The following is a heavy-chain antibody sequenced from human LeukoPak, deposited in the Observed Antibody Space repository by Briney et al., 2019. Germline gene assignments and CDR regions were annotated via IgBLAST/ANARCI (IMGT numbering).Heavy chain of an antibody. CDR3: ARSYYGSGTSYGMDV. CDR1: GFTFSRHW. CDR2: IKQDGSEK. V-gene: IGHV3-7*01. D-gene: IGHD3-10*01. Sequence: GGSLRLSCAVSGFTFSRHWMRWVRQAPGKGLEWLAKIKQDGSEKYYVDSVEGRFTISRDNAKNSLYLQMNSLRAEDTAVYYCARSYYGSGTSYGMDVWGQGTTVTVSS. J-gene: IGHJ6*02.